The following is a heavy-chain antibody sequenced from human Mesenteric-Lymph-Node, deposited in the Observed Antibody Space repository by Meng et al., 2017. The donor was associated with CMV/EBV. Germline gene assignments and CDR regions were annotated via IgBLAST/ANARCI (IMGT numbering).Heavy chain of an antibody. J-gene: IGHJ5*02. V-gene: IGHV2-5*02. D-gene: IGHD1-26*01. CDR1: GFSLSTSGVG. CDR2: IYWDDDK. Sequence: CTFAGFSLSTSGVGVGWIRQPPGKALEWLALIYWDDDKRYSPSLKSRLTITKDTSKNQVVLTMTNMDPVDTATYYCAHTREINWFDPWGQGTLVTVSS. CDR3: AHTREINWFDP.